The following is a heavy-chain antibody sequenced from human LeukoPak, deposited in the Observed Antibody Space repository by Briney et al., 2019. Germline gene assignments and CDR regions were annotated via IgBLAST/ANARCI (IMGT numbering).Heavy chain of an antibody. CDR1: GFTFDDYA. J-gene: IGHJ4*02. Sequence: GRSLRLSCAASGFTFDDYAMHWVRLAPGKGLEWVSGISWNSGSIGYADSVKGRFTISRDNAKNSLYLQMNSLRAEDMALYYCAKGNCSGGSCYYFDYWGQGTLVTVSS. V-gene: IGHV3-9*03. CDR3: AKGNCSGGSCYYFDY. CDR2: ISWNSGSI. D-gene: IGHD2-15*01.